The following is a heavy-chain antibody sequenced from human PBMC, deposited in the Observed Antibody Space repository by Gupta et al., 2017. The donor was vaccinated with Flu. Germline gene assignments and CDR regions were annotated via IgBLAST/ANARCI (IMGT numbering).Heavy chain of an antibody. CDR1: GGSFSGYY. CDR3: ARGPHIVVVVAATPDYYGMDV. V-gene: IGHV4-34*01. Sequence: QVQLQQWGAGLLKPSETLSLTCAVSGGSFSGYYWSWIRQPPGKGLEWIGEINHSGSTNYNPSLKSRVTISVDTSKNQFSLKLSSVTAADTAVYYCARGPHIVVVVAATPDYYGMDVWGQGTTVTVSS. J-gene: IGHJ6*02. D-gene: IGHD2-15*01. CDR2: INHSGST.